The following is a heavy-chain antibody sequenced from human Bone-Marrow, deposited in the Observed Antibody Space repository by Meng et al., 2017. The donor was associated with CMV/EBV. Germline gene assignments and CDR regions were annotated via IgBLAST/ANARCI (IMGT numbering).Heavy chain of an antibody. J-gene: IGHJ4*02. CDR2: IYSGGST. CDR3: ARSMYYYDSSGPYDY. Sequence: GESLKISCAASGFTVSSNYMSWVRQAPGKGLEWVSVIYSGGSTYYADSVKGRFTISRDNSKNTLYLQMNSLRAEDTAVYYCARSMYYYDSSGPYDYWGQGPLVTVSS. D-gene: IGHD3-22*01. CDR1: GFTVSSNY. V-gene: IGHV3-53*01.